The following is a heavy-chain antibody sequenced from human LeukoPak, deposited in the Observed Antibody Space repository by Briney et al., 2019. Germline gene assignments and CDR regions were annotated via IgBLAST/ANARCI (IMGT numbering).Heavy chain of an antibody. CDR3: AGITMVRGVILFDY. Sequence: SETLSLTCAVYGGSFSGYYWSWIRQPPGKGLEWIGYIYYSGSTNYNPSLKSRVTISVDTSKNQFSLKLSSVTAADTAVYYCAGITMVRGVILFDYWGQGTLVTVSS. J-gene: IGHJ4*02. CDR2: IYYSGST. CDR1: GGSFSGYY. D-gene: IGHD3-10*01. V-gene: IGHV4-59*01.